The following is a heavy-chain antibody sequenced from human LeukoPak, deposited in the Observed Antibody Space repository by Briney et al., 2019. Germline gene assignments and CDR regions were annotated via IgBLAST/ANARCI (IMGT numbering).Heavy chain of an antibody. D-gene: IGHD3-10*01. Sequence: SETLSLTCTVSGGSISSGGYYWSWIRQHPGKGLEWIGYIYYSGSTYYNPSLKSRVTISVDTSKNQFSLKLGSVTAADTAVYYCARADYGSGSYYQAWGQGTLVTVSS. CDR2: IYYSGST. J-gene: IGHJ5*02. CDR3: ARADYGSGSYYQA. CDR1: GGSISSGGYY. V-gene: IGHV4-31*03.